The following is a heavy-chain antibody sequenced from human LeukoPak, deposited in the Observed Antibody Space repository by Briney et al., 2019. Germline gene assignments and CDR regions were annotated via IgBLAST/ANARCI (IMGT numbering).Heavy chain of an antibody. J-gene: IGHJ4*02. CDR1: GFTFSSYA. CDR2: ISGSGGST. Sequence: PGGSLRLSCAASGFTFSSYAMSWVRQAPGKGLEWVSAISGSGGSTYYADSVKGRFTISRDNSKNTLYLQMNSLRAEDTAVYYCAKCGFHDSSGYCPHLDYWGQGTLVTVSS. CDR3: AKCGFHDSSGYCPHLDY. V-gene: IGHV3-23*01. D-gene: IGHD3-22*01.